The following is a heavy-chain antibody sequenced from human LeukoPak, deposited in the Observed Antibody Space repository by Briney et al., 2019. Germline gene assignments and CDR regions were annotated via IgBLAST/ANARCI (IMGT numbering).Heavy chain of an antibody. D-gene: IGHD3-16*02. CDR1: GFTFSSYG. Sequence: GGSLRLSCAASGFTFSSYGMHWVRQAPGKGLEWVAFIRYDGSNKYYADSGKGQFTISRDNSKNTLYLQMNSLRAEDTAVYYCAKTALRLGELSLSYWGQGTLVTVSS. V-gene: IGHV3-30*02. CDR2: IRYDGSNK. CDR3: AKTALRLGELSLSY. J-gene: IGHJ4*02.